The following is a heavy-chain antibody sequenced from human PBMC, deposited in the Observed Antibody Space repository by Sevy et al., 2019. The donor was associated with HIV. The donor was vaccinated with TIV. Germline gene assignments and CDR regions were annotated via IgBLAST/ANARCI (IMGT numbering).Heavy chain of an antibody. CDR2: ISYDGSNK. CDR3: AREGGWLQYYYYMDV. J-gene: IGHJ6*03. Sequence: GGSLRLSCAASGFTFSSYAMSWVRQAPGKGLEWVAVISYDGSNKYYADSVKGRFTISRDNSKNTLYLQMNGLRAEDTAVYYCAREGGWLQYYYYMDVWGKGTTVTVSS. D-gene: IGHD5-12*01. V-gene: IGHV3-30-3*01. CDR1: GFTFSSYA.